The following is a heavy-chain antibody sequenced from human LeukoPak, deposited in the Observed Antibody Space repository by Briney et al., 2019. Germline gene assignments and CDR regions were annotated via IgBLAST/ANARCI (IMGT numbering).Heavy chain of an antibody. V-gene: IGHV3-23*01. CDR3: AKESGGIFDY. CDR2: ISGSGGST. D-gene: IGHD2-15*01. Sequence: PGGSLRLSCAASGFTFSIYAMSWVRQAPGKGREWVSAISGSGGSTYYADSVKGRFTISRDNSKNTLYLQMNSLRAEDTAVFYCAKESGGIFDYWGQGTLVTVSS. J-gene: IGHJ4*02. CDR1: GFTFSIYA.